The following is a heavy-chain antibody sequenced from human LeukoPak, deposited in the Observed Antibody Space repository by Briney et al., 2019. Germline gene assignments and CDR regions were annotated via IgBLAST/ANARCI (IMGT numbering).Heavy chain of an antibody. V-gene: IGHV5-51*01. J-gene: IGHJ3*02. D-gene: IGHD6-13*01. CDR3: ARLMRGPGIADAFDI. CDR2: IYPGDSDT. CDR1: GYSFTSYW. Sequence: GESLKISCRGSGYSFTSYWIGWVRQMPGKGLEWMGIIYPGDSDTRYSPSFQGQVTISADKSISTAYLQWSSLKASDTAMYYCARLMRGPGIADAFDIWGQGTMVTVSS.